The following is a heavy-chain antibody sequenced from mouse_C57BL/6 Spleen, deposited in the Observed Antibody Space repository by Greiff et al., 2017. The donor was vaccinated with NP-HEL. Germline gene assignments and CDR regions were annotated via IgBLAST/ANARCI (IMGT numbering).Heavy chain of an antibody. D-gene: IGHD2-14*01. CDR1: GYTFTSYW. CDR2: IDPSDSYT. CDR3: ARGGTPNRRFDY. Sequence: QVQLQQPGAELVMPGASVKLSCKASGYTFTSYWMHWVKQRPGQGLEWIGEIDPSDSYTNYNQKFKGKSTLTVDKSSSTAYMQLSSLTSEDSAVYYCARGGTPNRRFDYWGQGTTLTVSS. J-gene: IGHJ2*01. V-gene: IGHV1-69*01.